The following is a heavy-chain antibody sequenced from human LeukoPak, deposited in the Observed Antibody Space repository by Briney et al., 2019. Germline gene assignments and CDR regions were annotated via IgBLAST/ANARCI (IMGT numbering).Heavy chain of an antibody. D-gene: IGHD1-26*01. J-gene: IGHJ4*02. CDR1: GFTFSSYG. Sequence: GGSLRLSCAASGFTFSSYGMHWVRQAPGKGLEWVAFIRYDGSNKYYADSVKGRFTISRDNSKNTLYLQMNSLRAEDTAVYYCAKDSGSYSWHYFDYWGQGTLVTVSS. CDR2: IRYDGSNK. CDR3: AKDSGSYSWHYFDY. V-gene: IGHV3-30*02.